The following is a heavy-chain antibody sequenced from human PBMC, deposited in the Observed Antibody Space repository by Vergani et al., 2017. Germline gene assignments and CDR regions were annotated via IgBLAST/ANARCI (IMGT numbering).Heavy chain of an antibody. CDR1: GFTFSSYS. D-gene: IGHD2-8*02. V-gene: IGHV3-21*01. CDR3: ARDTGTGYQPQYFDY. CDR2: ISSSSSYI. Sequence: EVQLVESGGGLVKPGGSLRLSCAASGFTFSSYSMNWVRQAPGKGLVWGSSISSSSSYIYYADSVKGRFTITRDNANNSLYLQMNSLRAEDTAVYYCARDTGTGYQPQYFDYWDQGTLVTVSS. J-gene: IGHJ4*02.